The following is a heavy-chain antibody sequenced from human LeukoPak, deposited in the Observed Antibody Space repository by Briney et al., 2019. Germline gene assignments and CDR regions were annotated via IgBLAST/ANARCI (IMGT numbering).Heavy chain of an antibody. CDR3: ARRPVTYYDFWSGYFDY. Sequence: PSQTLSLTCIVSGGSINSGNYYWSWIRQPAGKGLEWIGRIYTSGSTNSHPSLRTRVTISVDTSRNQFSLKLSSVTAADTAVYYCARRPVTYYDFWSGYFDYWGQGTLVTVSS. J-gene: IGHJ4*02. CDR1: GGSINSGNYY. V-gene: IGHV4-61*02. CDR2: IYTSGST. D-gene: IGHD3-3*01.